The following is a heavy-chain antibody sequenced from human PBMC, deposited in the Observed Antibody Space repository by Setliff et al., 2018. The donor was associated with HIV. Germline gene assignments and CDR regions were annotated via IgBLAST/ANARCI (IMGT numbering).Heavy chain of an antibody. J-gene: IGHJ4*02. Sequence: GESPKISCAASLFTFSDYYMSWIRQAPGKGLEWVSYISSSGNTIYYADSVKGRFTVSRDNAKNSLYLQMNSLRADDTAVYYCAREATRYYFDYWGQGTLVTVSS. D-gene: IGHD2-15*01. CDR1: LFTFSDYY. CDR3: AREATRYYFDY. V-gene: IGHV3-11*01. CDR2: ISSSGNTI.